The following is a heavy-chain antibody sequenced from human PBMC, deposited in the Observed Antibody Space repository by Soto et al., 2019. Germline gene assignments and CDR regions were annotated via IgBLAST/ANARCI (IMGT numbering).Heavy chain of an antibody. D-gene: IGHD6-19*01. J-gene: IGHJ5*02. CDR3: AREGNFIAVAKSTWFDP. CDR2: INSDGSST. CDR1: GFTFSSYW. Sequence: GGSLRLSCAASGFTFSSYWMHWVRQAPGKGLVWVSRINSDGSSTSYADSVKGRFTISRDNAKNTLYLQMNSLRAEDTAVYYCAREGNFIAVAKSTWFDPWGQGTLVTVSS. V-gene: IGHV3-74*01.